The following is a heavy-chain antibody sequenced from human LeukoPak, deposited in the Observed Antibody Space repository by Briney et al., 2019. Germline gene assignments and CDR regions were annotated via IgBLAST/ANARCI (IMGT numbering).Heavy chain of an antibody. CDR3: ARCTTAGPGWCNWFDP. D-gene: IGHD6-19*01. CDR2: VSGGGAGT. V-gene: IGHV3-23*01. Sequence: GGSLRLSCTASGFTFTSYGFHWVRQAPGKGLEWVAAVSGGGAGTYYADSVKGRFTISRDNSKTIMYLQMNSLRAEDTAIYYCARCTTAGPGWCNWFDPWGQGTLVTVSS. J-gene: IGHJ5*02. CDR1: GFTFTSYG.